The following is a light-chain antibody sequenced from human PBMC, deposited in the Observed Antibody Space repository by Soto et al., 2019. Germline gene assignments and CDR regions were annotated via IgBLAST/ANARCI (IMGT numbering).Light chain of an antibody. CDR3: QQSYKILT. V-gene: IGKV1-39*01. CDR1: QSISGW. Sequence: DIQMTQSPSTLSASVGDRVTITCRASQSISGWLAWYQQKPGKAPKLLIYAASSLQGGVPSRFSGSGYGTQFTLTISGLQTEDFATYYCQQSYKILTFGGGTKVDIK. J-gene: IGKJ4*01. CDR2: AAS.